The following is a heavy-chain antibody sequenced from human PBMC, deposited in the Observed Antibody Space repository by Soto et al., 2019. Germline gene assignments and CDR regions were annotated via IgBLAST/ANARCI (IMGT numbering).Heavy chain of an antibody. CDR3: AREAVGAAYYYGMDV. Sequence: GASVKVSCKASGYTFTSYAMHWVRQAPGQRLEWMGWINAGNGNTKYSQKFQGRVTITRDTSASTAYMELSSLRSEDTAVYYCAREAVGAAYYYGMDVWGQGTTVTVS. J-gene: IGHJ6*02. CDR1: GYTFTSYA. V-gene: IGHV1-3*01. CDR2: INAGNGNT. D-gene: IGHD2-15*01.